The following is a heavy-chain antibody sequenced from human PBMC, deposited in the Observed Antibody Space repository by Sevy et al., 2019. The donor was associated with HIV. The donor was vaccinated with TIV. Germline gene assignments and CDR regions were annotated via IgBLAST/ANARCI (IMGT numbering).Heavy chain of an antibody. CDR3: ARAYCSGGRCYSLAY. CDR2: VSPHNGDT. V-gene: IGHV1-18*01. CDR1: GYTFNTYR. D-gene: IGHD2-15*01. J-gene: IGHJ4*02. Sequence: ASVKVSCKVSGYTFNTYRIHWVRQAPGQGLEWMGWVSPHNGDTNYAQRLQGRITMFTDSSTSPAYMELRNLRSDDTALYYCARAYCSGGRCYSLAYWGQGTLVTVSS.